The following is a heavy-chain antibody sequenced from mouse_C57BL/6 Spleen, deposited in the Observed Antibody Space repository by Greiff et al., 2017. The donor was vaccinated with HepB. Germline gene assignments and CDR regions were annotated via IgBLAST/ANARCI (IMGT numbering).Heavy chain of an antibody. Sequence: EVKLVESGGGLVQSGRSLRLSCATSGFTFSDFYMEWVRQAPGKGLEWIAASRNKANDYTTEYSASVKGRFIVSRDTSQSILYLQMNALRAEDTAIYYCARVGNYGNYAMDYWGQGTSVTVSS. D-gene: IGHD1-1*01. V-gene: IGHV7-1*01. CDR3: ARVGNYGNYAMDY. CDR1: GFTFSDFY. CDR2: SRNKANDYTT. J-gene: IGHJ4*01.